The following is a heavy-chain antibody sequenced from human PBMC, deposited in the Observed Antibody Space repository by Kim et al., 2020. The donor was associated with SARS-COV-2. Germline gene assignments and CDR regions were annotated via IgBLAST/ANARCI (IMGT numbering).Heavy chain of an antibody. D-gene: IGHD3-16*02. J-gene: IGHJ4*02. Sequence: YNPSHKSRVTISVDTSKNQFSLKRSSVTAADTAVYYCAREVWGSYRVFDYWGQGTLVTVSS. CDR3: AREVWGSYRVFDY. V-gene: IGHV4-59*01.